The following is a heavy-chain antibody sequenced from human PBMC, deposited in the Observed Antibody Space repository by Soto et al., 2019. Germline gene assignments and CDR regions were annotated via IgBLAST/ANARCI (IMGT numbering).Heavy chain of an antibody. J-gene: IGHJ3*01. Sequence: GGSLRLSCAASGSTFSNYCMYWVRQAPGKGLEWVANIQEDGREKNYVDSVKGRFTISRDNAKNSLYLQMNSLRADDTAVYYCATYRCCAGGSCHWSFDVWGQGTMVTVSS. CDR2: IQEDGREK. CDR3: ATYRCCAGGSCHWSFDV. CDR1: GSTFSNYC. V-gene: IGHV3-7*01. D-gene: IGHD2-8*02.